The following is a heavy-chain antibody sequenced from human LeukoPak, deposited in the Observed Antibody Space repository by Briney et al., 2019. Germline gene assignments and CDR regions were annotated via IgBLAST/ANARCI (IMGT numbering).Heavy chain of an antibody. J-gene: IGHJ5*02. CDR3: AKSGLDP. CDR1: GFMFRSCG. CDR2: IQYDGGNK. V-gene: IGHV3-30*02. D-gene: IGHD1-26*01. Sequence: PGGSLRLSCAASGFMFRSCGIHWVRQIPGKGLEWVAFIQYDGGNKYYADSVRGRFTVSRDNSKNTAYLEMNSLRTDDTAIYYCAKSGLDPWGQGTLVAVSS.